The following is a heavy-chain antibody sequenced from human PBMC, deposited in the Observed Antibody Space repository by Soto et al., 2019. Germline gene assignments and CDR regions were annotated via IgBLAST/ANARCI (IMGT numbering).Heavy chain of an antibody. D-gene: IGHD1-26*01. CDR1: GFIFSNYV. CDR3: AKRPRALLTFDY. V-gene: IGHV3-23*01. Sequence: GGSLRLSCAASGFIFSNYVMSWVRQAPGKGLEWVSSISDSGGTSYYADSVKGRFTISRDNSKNTLYLRMNSLRAEDTAIYYCAKRPRALLTFDYWGQGTLVTVS. CDR2: ISDSGGTS. J-gene: IGHJ4*02.